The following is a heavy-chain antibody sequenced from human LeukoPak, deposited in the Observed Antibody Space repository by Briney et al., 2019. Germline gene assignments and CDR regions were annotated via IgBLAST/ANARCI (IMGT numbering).Heavy chain of an antibody. CDR2: INPKNGGS. V-gene: IGHV1-2*02. J-gene: IGHJ5*02. D-gene: IGHD3-16*01. CDR1: GYTFTGYY. Sequence: GASVTVSCTASGYTFTGYYMHWVRQAPGQGLEWVGWINPKNGGSNYAQKFQGRVTMTRDRSISTAYMELSRLTSDDTAVYYCARASFWESPINWFAPWGQGTLVTVSS. CDR3: ARASFWESPINWFAP.